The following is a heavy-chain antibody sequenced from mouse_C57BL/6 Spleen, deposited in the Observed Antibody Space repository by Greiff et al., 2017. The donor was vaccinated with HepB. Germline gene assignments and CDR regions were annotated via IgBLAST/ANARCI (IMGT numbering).Heavy chain of an antibody. J-gene: IGHJ2*01. Sequence: QVQLQQPGAELVRPGSSVKLSCKASGYTFTSYWMDWVKQRPGQGLEWIGNIYPSDSETHYNQKFKDKATLTVDKSSSTAYMQLSSLTSEDSAVYYCARSGYYGSWDYWGQGTTLTVSS. CDR3: ARSGYYGSWDY. CDR2: IYPSDSET. D-gene: IGHD1-1*01. CDR1: GYTFTSYW. V-gene: IGHV1-61*01.